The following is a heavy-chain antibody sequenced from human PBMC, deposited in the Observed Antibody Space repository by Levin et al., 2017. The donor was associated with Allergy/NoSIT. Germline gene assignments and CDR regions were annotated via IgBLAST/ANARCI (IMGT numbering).Heavy chain of an antibody. J-gene: IGHJ4*02. CDR1: GGSFSNYY. CDR3: ARGPPVDYYDRSGFYYPFDH. Sequence: SETLSLSCAVYGGSFSNYYWSWIRQAPGKGLEWIGEINHSGSTNYNPSLKSRVTIAVDTSKNHFSLKLTSVTAADTAVFYCARGPPVDYYDRSGFYYPFDHWGQGTLVTVSS. V-gene: IGHV4-34*01. CDR2: INHSGST. D-gene: IGHD3-22*01.